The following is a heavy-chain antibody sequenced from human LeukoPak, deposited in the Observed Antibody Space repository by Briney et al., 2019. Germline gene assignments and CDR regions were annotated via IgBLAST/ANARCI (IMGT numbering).Heavy chain of an antibody. CDR1: GYTFTGYC. D-gene: IGHD6-13*01. Sequence: ASVKVSCKASGYTFTGYCMHWVRQAPGQGLEWMGWINPNSGGTNYAQKFQGRVTMTRDTSISTAYMELSRLRSDDTAVYYCARGIAAGRGAFDIWGQGTMVTASS. V-gene: IGHV1-2*02. CDR2: INPNSGGT. J-gene: IGHJ3*02. CDR3: ARGIAAGRGAFDI.